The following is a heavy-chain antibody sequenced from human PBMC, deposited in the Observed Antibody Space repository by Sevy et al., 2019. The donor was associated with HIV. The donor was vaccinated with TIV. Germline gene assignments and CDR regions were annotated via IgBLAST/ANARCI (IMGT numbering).Heavy chain of an antibody. CDR3: TRWTGAQSIFDY. V-gene: IGHV3-49*04. J-gene: IGHJ4*02. D-gene: IGHD1-26*01. Sequence: GGSLRLSCTTSGFTFGDYAMSWVRQAPGKGLEWVAFLKSKAYGGTLDYAASVKGRFTISRDDSKSIAHLQMNDLKTEDTAIYYCTRWTGAQSIFDYWGQGALVTVSS. CDR2: LKSKAYGGTL. CDR1: GFTFGDYA.